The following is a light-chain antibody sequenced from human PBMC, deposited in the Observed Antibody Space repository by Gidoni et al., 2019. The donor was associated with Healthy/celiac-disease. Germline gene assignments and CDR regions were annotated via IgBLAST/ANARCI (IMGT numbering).Light chain of an antibody. J-gene: IGLJ1*01. CDR3: QSYDSSLSGYV. V-gene: IGLV1-40*01. CDR1: NSNIGAGYD. Sequence: QSVLTQPPSLARAPGQRVTISCTRSNSNIGAGYDVHWYQQLPGTAPKLLIYGNSNRPSGVPDRFSGSKSGTSASLAITGLQAEDEADYYCQSYDSSLSGYVFGTGTQITVL. CDR2: GNS.